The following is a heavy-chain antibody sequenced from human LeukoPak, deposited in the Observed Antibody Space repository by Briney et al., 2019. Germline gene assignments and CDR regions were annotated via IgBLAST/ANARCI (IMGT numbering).Heavy chain of an antibody. D-gene: IGHD2-2*01. CDR3: ASSKGGYYYMDV. CDR2: ISSSSSYI. Sequence: GGSLRLSCAASGFTFSSYSMNWVRQAPGKGLEWVSSISSSSSYIYYAESVKGRFTISRDNAKNSLYLQMNSLRAEDTAVYYCASSKGGYYYMDVWGKGTTVTVSS. V-gene: IGHV3-21*01. CDR1: GFTFSSYS. J-gene: IGHJ6*03.